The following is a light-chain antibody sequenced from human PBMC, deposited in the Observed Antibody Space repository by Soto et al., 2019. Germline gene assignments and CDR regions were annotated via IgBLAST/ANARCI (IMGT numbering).Light chain of an antibody. V-gene: IGLV3-21*02. J-gene: IGLJ1*01. CDR2: DDS. CDR1: NIGSKS. CDR3: QVWDSSSDHYV. Sequence: SSELTQPPSVSVAPGQTARITCGGTNIGSKSVHWYQQKPGQAPVLVVYDDSDGPSGIPERFSGSNSGNTATLNISRVEAGDEADYYCQVWDSSSDHYVFGAGTKVTVL.